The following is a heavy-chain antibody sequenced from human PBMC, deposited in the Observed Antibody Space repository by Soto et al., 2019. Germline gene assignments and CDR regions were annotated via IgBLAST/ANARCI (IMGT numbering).Heavy chain of an antibody. J-gene: IGHJ4*02. Sequence: PGGSLRLACAASGFTFSGYAMSWVRQAPGKGLEWVSAISDSGGDTYYADSVKGRFTISRDNSKNTLYLQMNSLRAEDTAVYYCAKRVEYSSSTHYFDYWGQATLVTVSS. CDR2: ISDSGGDT. V-gene: IGHV3-23*01. CDR1: GFTFSGYA. D-gene: IGHD6-6*01. CDR3: AKRVEYSSSTHYFDY.